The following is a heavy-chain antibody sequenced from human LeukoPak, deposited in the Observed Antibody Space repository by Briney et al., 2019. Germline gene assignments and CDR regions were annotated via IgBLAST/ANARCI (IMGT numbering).Heavy chain of an antibody. CDR3: ARDGGPFDYDILTGSDAFDI. V-gene: IGHV3-48*04. J-gene: IGHJ3*02. CDR1: GFTFSSYS. CDR2: ISSSSSTI. D-gene: IGHD3-9*01. Sequence: GGSLRLSCAASGFTFSSYSMNWVRQAPGKGLEWVSYISSSSSTIYYADSVKGRFAISRDNAKNSLYLQMNSLRAEDTAVYYCARDGGPFDYDILTGSDAFDIWGQGTMVTVSS.